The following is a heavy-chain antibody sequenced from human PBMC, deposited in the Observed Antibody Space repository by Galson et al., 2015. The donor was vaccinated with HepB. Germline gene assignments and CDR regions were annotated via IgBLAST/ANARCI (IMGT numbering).Heavy chain of an antibody. V-gene: IGHV1-18*01. Sequence: SVKVSCKASGYTFTSYGISWVRQAPGQGLEWMGWISAYNGNTNYAQKLQGRVTMTTDTSTSTAYMELRSLRSDDTAVYYCAVLAAAGSFFDYWGQGTLVTVSS. CDR1: GYTFTSYG. CDR2: ISAYNGNT. J-gene: IGHJ4*02. D-gene: IGHD6-13*01. CDR3: AVLAAAGSFFDY.